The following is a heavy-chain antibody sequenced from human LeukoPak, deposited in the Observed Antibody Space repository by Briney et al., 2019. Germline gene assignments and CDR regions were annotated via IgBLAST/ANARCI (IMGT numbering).Heavy chain of an antibody. V-gene: IGHV1-2*02. J-gene: IGHJ4*02. D-gene: IGHD5-12*01. CDR2: INPNSGGT. Sequence: EASVKVSCKASGYTFTGYYMHWVRQAPGQGLEWMGWINPNSGGTNYAQKFQGRVTTTRDTSISTAYMELSRLRSDDTAVYYCARYSGYDPLDYWGQGTLVTVSS. CDR1: GYTFTGYY. CDR3: ARYSGYDPLDY.